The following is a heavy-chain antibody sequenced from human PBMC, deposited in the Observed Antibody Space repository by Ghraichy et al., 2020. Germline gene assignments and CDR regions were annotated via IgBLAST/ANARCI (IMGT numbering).Heavy chain of an antibody. CDR1: GGSISSDSYY. J-gene: IGHJ4*02. CDR3: ARTANPSGPNDY. D-gene: IGHD6-25*01. Sequence: SETLSLTCTVSGGSISSDSYYWSWIRQPAGKGLEWIGRIYAGGTTNYNPSLKSRVTISIDTSKNQFSLKLSSVTAADTAVYYCARTANPSGPNDYWGQGTLVTVTS. V-gene: IGHV4-61*02. CDR2: IYAGGTT.